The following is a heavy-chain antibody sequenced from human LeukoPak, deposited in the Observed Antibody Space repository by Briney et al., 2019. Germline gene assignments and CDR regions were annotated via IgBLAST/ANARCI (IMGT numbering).Heavy chain of an antibody. CDR3: ARGPLDYSSDYFLDY. CDR1: GFTFSTYS. V-gene: IGHV3-21*01. CDR2: ISSSSSYI. D-gene: IGHD6-19*01. J-gene: IGHJ4*02. Sequence: PGGSLRLSCTASGFTFSTYSMNCVRQAPGKGLEWVSFISSSSSYIYYADSVKGRFTISRDNAKNSLYLQMNSLRAEDTAVYYCARGPLDYSSDYFLDYWGQGTLVTVSS.